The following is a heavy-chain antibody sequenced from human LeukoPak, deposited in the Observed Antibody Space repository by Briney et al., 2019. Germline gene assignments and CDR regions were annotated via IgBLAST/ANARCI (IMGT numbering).Heavy chain of an antibody. CDR1: GFNFNMFA. CDR2: LSRGGSTT. J-gene: IGHJ4*02. Sequence: GGSLTLSCTGTGFNFNMFAIHWVRQAPRQGLEWVSGLSRGGSTTNYADSLKGRFTVSRDRSTNTVFLQMNSLRPEDTALYYCAKEQRIRHCSEGVCTEGYYFDYWGQGTLVTVSS. CDR3: AKEQRIRHCSEGVCTEGYYFDY. V-gene: IGHV3-23*01. D-gene: IGHD2-8*01.